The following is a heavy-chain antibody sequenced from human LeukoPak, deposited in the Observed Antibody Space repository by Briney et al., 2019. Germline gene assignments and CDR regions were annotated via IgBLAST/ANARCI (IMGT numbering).Heavy chain of an antibody. Sequence: SVKVSCKASGGTFSSYAISRVRQAPGQGLEWMGRIMPIFGTANYAHKFQGRVTSTTDESTSTAYMQLSSLRSEDTAVYYCARHRANYYDSSGYFSPFDYWGQGTLVTVSS. J-gene: IGHJ4*02. CDR1: GGTFSSYA. D-gene: IGHD3-22*01. V-gene: IGHV1-69*05. CDR2: IMPIFGTA. CDR3: ARHRANYYDSSGYFSPFDY.